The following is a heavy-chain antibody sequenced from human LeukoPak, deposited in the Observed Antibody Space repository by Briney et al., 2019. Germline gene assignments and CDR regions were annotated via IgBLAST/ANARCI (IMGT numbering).Heavy chain of an antibody. CDR3: ARRKAYYYDSSGYYYQY. V-gene: IGHV4-59*12. CDR1: GGSISSYY. J-gene: IGHJ1*01. D-gene: IGHD3-22*01. Sequence: SETLSLTCTVSGGSISSYYWSWIRQPPGKGLEWIGYIYYSGTTNYNPSLKSRVTISVDTSKNQFSLKLSSVTAADTAVYYCARRKAYYYDSSGYYYQYWGQGTLVTVSS. CDR2: IYYSGTT.